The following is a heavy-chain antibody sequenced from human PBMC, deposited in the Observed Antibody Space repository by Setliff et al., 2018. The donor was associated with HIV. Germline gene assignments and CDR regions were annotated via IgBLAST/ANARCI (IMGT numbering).Heavy chain of an antibody. J-gene: IGHJ4*02. D-gene: IGHD3-3*01. CDR2: VYYSGST. CDR3: ARVPFTTGFDY. V-gene: IGHV4-59*08. Sequence: SETLSLTCTVSGGSISTYYWSWIRQPPGEGLEWIGYVYYSGSTNYNPSLKSRVTISVDTSKNHFSLKLSSVTAADTAVFYCARVPFTTGFDYWGQGILVTVSS. CDR1: GGSISTYY.